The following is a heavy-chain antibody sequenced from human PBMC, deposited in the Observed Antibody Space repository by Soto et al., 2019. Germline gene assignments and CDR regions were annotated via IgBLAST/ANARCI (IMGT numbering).Heavy chain of an antibody. V-gene: IGHV4-31*03. D-gene: IGHD6-6*01. J-gene: IGHJ6*02. CDR1: GGSISSGGYY. CDR2: NYDSGIT. Sequence: QVQLQESGPGLVKPSQTLSLTCTVSGGSISSGGYYWTWIRQHPGKGLEWIGYNYDSGITYYNPSLKSRVTISLVTSKNQFSLKLSSVTAADTAVYYCARGSSIAGLYYGMDVWGQGTTVTVSS. CDR3: ARGSSIAGLYYGMDV.